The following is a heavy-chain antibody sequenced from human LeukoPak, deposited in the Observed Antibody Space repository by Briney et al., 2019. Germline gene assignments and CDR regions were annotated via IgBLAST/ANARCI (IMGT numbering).Heavy chain of an antibody. CDR1: GFTFSSYS. J-gene: IGHJ4*02. CDR3: ARDPIAPPYDSSGYYFDY. V-gene: IGHV3-21*01. D-gene: IGHD3-22*01. Sequence: GGSLRLSCAASGFTFSSYSMNWVRQAPGKGLEWVSSISSSSSYIYYADSVKGRFTISRDNAKNSLYLQMNSLRDEDTAVYYCARDPIAPPYDSSGYYFDYWGQGTLVTVSS. CDR2: ISSSSSYI.